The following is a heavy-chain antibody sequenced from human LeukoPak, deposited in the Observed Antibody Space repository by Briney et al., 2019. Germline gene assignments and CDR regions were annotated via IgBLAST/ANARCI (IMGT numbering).Heavy chain of an antibody. Sequence: GGSLRLSCAASGFTFSSNAMTWVRQAPGKGLEWVSVISGSGGSTYYADSMKGRFTISRDNSKNTLYLQMNSLTAEDTAVYYCAKGDLGYCTTTTCNDYWGQGTLVTVSS. D-gene: IGHD2-2*01. J-gene: IGHJ4*02. V-gene: IGHV3-23*01. CDR2: ISGSGGST. CDR1: GFTFSSNA. CDR3: AKGDLGYCTTTTCNDY.